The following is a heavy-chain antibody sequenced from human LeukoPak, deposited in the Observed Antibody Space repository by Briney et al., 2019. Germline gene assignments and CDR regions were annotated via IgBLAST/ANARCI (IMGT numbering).Heavy chain of an antibody. CDR3: ARHYEHFDY. D-gene: IGHD4-17*01. V-gene: IGHV4-30-4*08. Sequence: SETLSLTCAVYGGSFSGYYWSWIRQPPGKGLEWIGYIYYSGSTYYNPSLKSRVTISVDTSKNQFSLKLSSVTAADTAVYYCARHYEHFDYWGQGTLVTVSS. J-gene: IGHJ4*02. CDR2: IYYSGST. CDR1: GGSFSGYY.